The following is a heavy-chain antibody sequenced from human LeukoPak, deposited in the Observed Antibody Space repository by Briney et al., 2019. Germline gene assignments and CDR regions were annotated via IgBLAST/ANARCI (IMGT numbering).Heavy chain of an antibody. V-gene: IGHV3-7*01. Sequence: GGSLRLSCAASGFTFTTYWMSWVRQAPGKGLEWVANIKQDGTEKYYVDSVKGRFTISRDNAKNSLYLQMNSLRAEDTAVYYCARGLAMYSNSYFDYWGQGTLVTVSS. CDR2: IKQDGTEK. J-gene: IGHJ4*02. D-gene: IGHD6-6*01. CDR1: GFTFTTYW. CDR3: ARGLAMYSNSYFDY.